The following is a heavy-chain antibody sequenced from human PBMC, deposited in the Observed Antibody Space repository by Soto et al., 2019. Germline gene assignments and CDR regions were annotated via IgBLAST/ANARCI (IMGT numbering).Heavy chain of an antibody. J-gene: IGHJ4*02. Sequence: QVQLQESGPGLVKPSETLSLTCAVSGGSIRSNYWSWIRQPPGKGLEWIGYISYSGSTNYNPSLKSRVTISVDTSKNPFSLKLRSVTAADTAVYYCPRHDNGHSSGRLDYWGQGTLVTVSS. CDR2: ISYSGST. CDR3: PRHDNGHSSGRLDY. D-gene: IGHD6-19*01. CDR1: GGSIRSNY. V-gene: IGHV4-59*08.